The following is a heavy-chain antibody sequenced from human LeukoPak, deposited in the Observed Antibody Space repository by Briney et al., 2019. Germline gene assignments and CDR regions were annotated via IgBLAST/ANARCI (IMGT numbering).Heavy chain of an antibody. CDR3: ARRLASYYGMDV. CDR1: GYTFTSYD. CDR2: MNPNSGNT. Sequence: GASVKVSCKASGYTFTSYDINWVRQATGQGLEWMGWMNPNSGNTGYPQKFQGRVTMTRNTSISTAYMELSSLRSEDTAVYYCARRLASYYGMDVWGQGTTVTVSS. J-gene: IGHJ6*02. V-gene: IGHV1-8*01.